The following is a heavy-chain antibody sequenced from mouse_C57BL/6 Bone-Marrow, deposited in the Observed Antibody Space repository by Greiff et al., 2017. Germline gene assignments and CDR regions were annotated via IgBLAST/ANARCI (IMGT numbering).Heavy chain of an antibody. CDR3: ARSMVTTRDFDY. V-gene: IGHV1-81*01. J-gene: IGHJ2*01. D-gene: IGHD2-2*01. CDR1: GYTFTSYG. CDR2: FDPRSGNT. Sequence: QVQLKQSGAELARPGASVKLSCKASGYTFTSYGISWVKQRNGQGLEWIGEFDPRSGNTYYNEKFKGKATLTADKSSSTAYMELRSLTSEDSAVYFCARSMVTTRDFDYWGQGTTLTVSS.